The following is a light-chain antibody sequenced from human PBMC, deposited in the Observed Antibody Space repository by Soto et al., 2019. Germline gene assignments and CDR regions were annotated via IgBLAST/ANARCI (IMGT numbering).Light chain of an antibody. CDR2: AAS. J-gene: IGKJ4*01. V-gene: IGKV3-20*01. Sequence: EIVLTQSPGTLSLSPGERATLCCRASQSVSSSYLAWYQQKPGQAPRLLIYAASSRATGIPDRFSGSGSGTDFTLTISRLEPEDFAVYYCQQYGSSSLTFGGGTKVEIK. CDR3: QQYGSSSLT. CDR1: QSVSSSY.